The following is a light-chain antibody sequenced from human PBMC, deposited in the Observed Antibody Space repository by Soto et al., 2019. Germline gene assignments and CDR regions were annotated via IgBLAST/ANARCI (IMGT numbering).Light chain of an antibody. V-gene: IGKV3-20*01. CDR3: QQYGSSPPWT. CDR2: GAS. CDR1: GSISSSY. J-gene: IGKJ1*01. Sequence: EIVLTQSPGTLSLSPGARATLSCRATGSISSSYLAWYQQKPGQAPRLLIYGASSRATGIPDRFSGSGSGTDFTLTISRLEPEDFAVYYCQQYGSSPPWTFGQGTKVDI.